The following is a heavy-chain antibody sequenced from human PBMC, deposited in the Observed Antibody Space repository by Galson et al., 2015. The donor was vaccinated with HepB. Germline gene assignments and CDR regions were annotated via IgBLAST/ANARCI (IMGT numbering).Heavy chain of an antibody. V-gene: IGHV1-18*01. Sequence: SVKVSCKASGYTFTSYGISWVRQAPGQGLEWMGWISGNNGNTNYVQKLQGRVTMTTDTSTSTAYMELRSLRSDDTAVYYCARGDILTGYYPYYVDVWGKGTTVTVSS. CDR1: GYTFTSYG. D-gene: IGHD3-9*01. J-gene: IGHJ6*03. CDR3: ARGDILTGYYPYYVDV. CDR2: ISGNNGNT.